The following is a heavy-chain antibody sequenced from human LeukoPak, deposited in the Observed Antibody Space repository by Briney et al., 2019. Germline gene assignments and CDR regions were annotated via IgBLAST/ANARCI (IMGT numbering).Heavy chain of an antibody. J-gene: IGHJ3*02. D-gene: IGHD5-18*01. CDR1: GHTFSGYY. V-gene: IGHV1-2*06. CDR2: INPKSGGT. Sequence: ASVKVSCETSGHTFSGYYVHWVRQAPGQGLEWMGRINPKSGGTDSAPNFQDRVTMTRDSSLTTVFMYLGSLRSDDTAVYYCAVIRGYSSHDAFDIWGQGTMVTVSS. CDR3: AVIRGYSSHDAFDI.